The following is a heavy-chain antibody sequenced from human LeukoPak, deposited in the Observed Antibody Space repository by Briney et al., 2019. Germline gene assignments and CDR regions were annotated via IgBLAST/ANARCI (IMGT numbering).Heavy chain of an antibody. V-gene: IGHV3-48*01. J-gene: IGHJ3*02. Sequence: GGSLRLSCAASGFTFSSYAMNWVRQAPGKGLEWVSYISSSSSTIYYADSVKGRFTISRDNAKNSLYLQMNSLRAEDTAVYYCARAYAFDIWGQGTMVTVSS. CDR3: ARAYAFDI. CDR2: ISSSSSTI. CDR1: GFTFSSYA.